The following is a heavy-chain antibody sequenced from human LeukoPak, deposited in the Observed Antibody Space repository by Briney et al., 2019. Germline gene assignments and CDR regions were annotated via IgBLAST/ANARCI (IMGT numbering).Heavy chain of an antibody. CDR2: ISGSGGTT. Sequence: PGGTQRLSCAACGFTFSSYDMSWVRQAPGKGLEWVSDISGSGGTTYYADSVKGGFTISRDNSKNTLYLQMNSLRAEDTAVNYCAKDKTTVTQPFDYWGQGTLVTVSS. CDR1: GFTFSSYD. J-gene: IGHJ4*02. CDR3: AKDKTTVTQPFDY. V-gene: IGHV3-23*01. D-gene: IGHD4-17*01.